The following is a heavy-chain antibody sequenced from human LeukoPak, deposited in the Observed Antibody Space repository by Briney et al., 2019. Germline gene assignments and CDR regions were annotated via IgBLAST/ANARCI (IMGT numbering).Heavy chain of an antibody. V-gene: IGHV1-2*02. J-gene: IGHJ4*02. CDR3: ARSRSRDCSSTSCDSYGLDY. CDR2: INSNSGGT. Sequence: ASVKVSCKASGYTFTGYYMHWVRQAPGQGFEWMGWINSNSGGTHYAQKFQGRVTMTRDTPISTAYMELSRLTSDDTAVYYCARSRSRDCSSTSCDSYGLDYWGQGTLVTVSS. CDR1: GYTFTGYY. D-gene: IGHD2-2*01.